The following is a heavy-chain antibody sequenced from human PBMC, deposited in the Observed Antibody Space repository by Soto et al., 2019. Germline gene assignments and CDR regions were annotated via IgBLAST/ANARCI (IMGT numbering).Heavy chain of an antibody. CDR2: ISSSGGST. Sequence: GGSLRLSCAASGFTFSSYAMNWVRQAPGKGLEWVSAISSSGGSTYYTDSLKGRFTISRDNSKNTLYLQMNSLRAEDTAVYYCAKTTPMLTFFDYWGQGTLVTVSS. CDR3: AKTTPMLTFFDY. D-gene: IGHD3-16*01. V-gene: IGHV3-23*01. CDR1: GFTFSSYA. J-gene: IGHJ4*02.